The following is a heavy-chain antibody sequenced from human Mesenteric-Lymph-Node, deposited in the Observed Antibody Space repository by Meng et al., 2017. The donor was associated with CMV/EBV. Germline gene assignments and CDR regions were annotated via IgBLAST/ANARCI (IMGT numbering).Heavy chain of an antibody. CDR3: ARDGLKTLHYYCGMDV. V-gene: IGHV3-48*04. CDR1: EFFFSDYW. CDR2: ISSSSSTI. J-gene: IGHJ6*02. Sequence: GGSLRLSCAASEFFFSDYWMHWVRQPPGKGLEWVSYISSSSSTIYYADSVKGRFTISRDNAKNSLYLQMNSLRAEDTAVYYCARDGLKTLHYYCGMDVWGQGTTVTVSS.